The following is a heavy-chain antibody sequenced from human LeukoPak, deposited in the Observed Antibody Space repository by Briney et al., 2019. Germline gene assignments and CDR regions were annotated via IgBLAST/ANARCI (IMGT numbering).Heavy chain of an antibody. J-gene: IGHJ4*02. CDR2: ISPTGSTT. Sequence: GGSLRLSCTASGFSFSGHWMHWARQLPGKGLVWVSRISPTGSTTSYADSVKGRFTISRDNSKNTLYLQMNSLRAEDTAVYYCAKGGRYCSSTSCYVNYWGQGTLVTVSS. V-gene: IGHV3-74*01. CDR3: AKGGRYCSSTSCYVNY. D-gene: IGHD2-2*01. CDR1: GFSFSGHW.